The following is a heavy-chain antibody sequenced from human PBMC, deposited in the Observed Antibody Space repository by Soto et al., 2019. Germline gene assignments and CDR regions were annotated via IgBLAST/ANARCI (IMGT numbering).Heavy chain of an antibody. CDR1: GYAFTSYD. J-gene: IGHJ4*02. D-gene: IGHD6-13*01. CDR2: MSPNSGNT. CDR3: ARVPLWAAAGDETDY. Sequence: ASLKVSCKASGYAFTSYDINWVRHATGQGLEWMGWMSPNSGNTGYAQKFQGRVTMTRNTSISTAYMELSSLRSEDTAVYYCARVPLWAAAGDETDYWGQGTLVTVPS. V-gene: IGHV1-8*01.